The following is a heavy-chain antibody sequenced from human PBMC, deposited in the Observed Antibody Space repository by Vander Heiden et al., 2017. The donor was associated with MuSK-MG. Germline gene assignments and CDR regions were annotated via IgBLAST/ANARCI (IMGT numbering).Heavy chain of an antibody. CDR1: GYSCTTYW. J-gene: IGHJ4*02. CDR2: IHPGDSNT. D-gene: IGHD2-2*01. Sequence: EVQLVQSGAEVKKPGESLKVSCKGSGYSCTTYWTGWVRQMPWKGLEWMGIIHPGDSNTRYSPSFQGQVTISVDKSITTAYLQWSRLKASDTAIYYCARGYCSSTKCYAAFDYWGQGTLVTVSS. V-gene: IGHV5-51*03. CDR3: ARGYCSSTKCYAAFDY.